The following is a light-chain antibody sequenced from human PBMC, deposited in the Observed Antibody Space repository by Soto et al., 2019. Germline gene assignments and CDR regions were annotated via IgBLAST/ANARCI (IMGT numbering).Light chain of an antibody. CDR2: GAS. Sequence: DIQMTQSPSSLSAAIGDRVTITCRASQSIKNYLNWYQHKPGAAPKLLIFGASNLESGVPSRFSGSGSGTEFTLSISSLQPEDFATYYCQQSYSTPLMHTFGQGTKVDIK. CDR1: QSIKNY. CDR3: QQSYSTPLMHT. V-gene: IGKV1-39*01. J-gene: IGKJ2*01.